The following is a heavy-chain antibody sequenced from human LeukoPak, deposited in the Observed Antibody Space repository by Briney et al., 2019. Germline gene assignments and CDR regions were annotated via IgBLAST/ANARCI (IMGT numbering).Heavy chain of an antibody. Sequence: GGSLRLSCGASGFTVSSNYMSWVRQAPGKGLEWVSGIHSGGSTYYADSVKGRFTVSRDNFENTVYLQMNSLRAEDTAVYFCASDVCSSSRCYYYYDRDVWGQGTTVTVSS. D-gene: IGHD2-2*01. CDR1: GFTVSSNY. J-gene: IGHJ6*02. V-gene: IGHV3-66*01. CDR2: IHSGGST. CDR3: ASDVCSSSRCYYYYDRDV.